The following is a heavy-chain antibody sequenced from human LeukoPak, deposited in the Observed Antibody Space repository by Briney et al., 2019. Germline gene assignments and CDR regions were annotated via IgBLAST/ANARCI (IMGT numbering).Heavy chain of an antibody. Sequence: GGSLRLSCIVSGFSMIDYGMHWVRQAPGKGLVWVSHINHDGSLTNYADSVKGRFTISRDLAKNTLYLQMHSLGAEDTAVYYCARDVFSLGDSWGQGTLVTVSS. CDR3: ARDVFSLGDS. D-gene: IGHD2/OR15-2a*01. CDR1: GFSMIDYG. J-gene: IGHJ4*02. CDR2: INHDGSLT. V-gene: IGHV3-74*01.